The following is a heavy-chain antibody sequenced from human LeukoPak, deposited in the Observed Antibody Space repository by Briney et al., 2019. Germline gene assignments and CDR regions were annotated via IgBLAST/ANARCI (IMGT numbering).Heavy chain of an antibody. CDR2: IWYDGSNK. CDR1: GFTFSSYG. CDR3: ARWGSSFILDY. J-gene: IGHJ4*02. D-gene: IGHD6-13*01. Sequence: PGGSLRLSCAASGFTFSSYGMHWVRQAPGKGLEWVAVIWYDGSNKYYADSVKGRFTISRDNSKNTLYLQMNSLRAEDTAVYYCARWGSSFILDYWGQGTLVTVSS. V-gene: IGHV3-33*01.